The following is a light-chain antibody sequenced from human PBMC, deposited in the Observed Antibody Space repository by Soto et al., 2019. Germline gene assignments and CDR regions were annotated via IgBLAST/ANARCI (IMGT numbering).Light chain of an antibody. CDR2: VAS. V-gene: IGKV1-39*01. CDR1: QSISSY. Sequence: DIQMTQSPSSLSASVGDRVTITCRASQSISSYLSWYQQKPGKAPKLLINVASTLQSGVPSRFSGSGSGTDFTLAISSLQPEDFATYYCQQSYSSPYTFGLGTKVQIK. CDR3: QQSYSSPYT. J-gene: IGKJ2*01.